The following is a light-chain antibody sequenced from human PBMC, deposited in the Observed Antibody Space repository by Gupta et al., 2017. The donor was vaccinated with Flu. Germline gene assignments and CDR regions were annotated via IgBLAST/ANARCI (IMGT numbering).Light chain of an antibody. Sequence: VTPGEPASSSCRATQSRLHRNGYNYLGWYLQKPGQSPQLLIYVGSNRASGVPDKFSDSGSGTDFTLKINRVEAEDVGVYYCRQGLQTPYTFGQGTKLEIK. CDR3: RQGLQTPYT. CDR1: QSRLHRNGYNY. V-gene: IGKV2-28*01. CDR2: VGS. J-gene: IGKJ2*01.